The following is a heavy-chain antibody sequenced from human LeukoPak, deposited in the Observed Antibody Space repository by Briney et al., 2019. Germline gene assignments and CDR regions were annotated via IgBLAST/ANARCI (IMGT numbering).Heavy chain of an antibody. CDR2: IKRDGSEK. CDR3: AKEGSTMVRGVIFS. D-gene: IGHD3-10*01. J-gene: IGHJ5*02. Sequence: GGSLRLSCAASGFTFSSYWMSWVRQAPGKGLEWVANIKRDGSEKYYVDSVKGRFTISRDNAKNSLYLQMNSLRAEDTAVYYCAKEGSTMVRGVIFSWGQGTLVTVSS. CDR1: GFTFSSYW. V-gene: IGHV3-7*03.